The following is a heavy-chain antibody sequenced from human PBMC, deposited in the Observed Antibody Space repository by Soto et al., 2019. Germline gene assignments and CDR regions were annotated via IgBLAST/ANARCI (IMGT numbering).Heavy chain of an antibody. Sequence: QVQLQESGPGLVKPSETLSLTCTVSGGSISSYYWSWSQQPPGKGLEWIGYIYYNGNTNYNPSLKSRVTISVDTSKNQFSMKLSSVTAADTAVYYCARDGYTVTPNYYYRMDVWGQGTTVTVSS. D-gene: IGHD4-4*01. CDR2: IYYNGNT. CDR3: ARDGYTVTPNYYYRMDV. CDR1: GGSISSYY. V-gene: IGHV4-59*01. J-gene: IGHJ6*02.